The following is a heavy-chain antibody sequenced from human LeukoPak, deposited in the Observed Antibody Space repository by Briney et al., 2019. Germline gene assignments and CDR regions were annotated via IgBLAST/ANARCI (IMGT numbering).Heavy chain of an antibody. Sequence: GGSLRLSCAAPGLTFSTSWMSWVRQVPGKGLEWVANIKKDGSETYYVDSVKGRFTISRYNAKNSLYLQMNSLRAEDTAMYYCARGRYSGTTYYFDYWGQGTLVTVSS. CDR2: IKKDGSET. V-gene: IGHV3-7*03. J-gene: IGHJ4*02. CDR1: GLTFSTSW. D-gene: IGHD5-12*01. CDR3: ARGRYSGTTYYFDY.